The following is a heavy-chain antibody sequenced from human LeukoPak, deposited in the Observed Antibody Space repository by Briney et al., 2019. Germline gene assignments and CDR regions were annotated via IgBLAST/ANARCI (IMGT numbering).Heavy chain of an antibody. Sequence: PGGSLRLSCVASGFTFSSYWMSWVRQAPGKGLEWVANIKSDGSEKYYMDSVKGRFTISRDNVKNSLYLQMNSLRAEDTAVYYCVTYYDFWSAGFDPWGQGTLVTVSS. J-gene: IGHJ5*02. CDR1: GFTFSSYW. V-gene: IGHV3-7*01. CDR2: IKSDGSEK. CDR3: VTYYDFWSAGFDP. D-gene: IGHD3-3*01.